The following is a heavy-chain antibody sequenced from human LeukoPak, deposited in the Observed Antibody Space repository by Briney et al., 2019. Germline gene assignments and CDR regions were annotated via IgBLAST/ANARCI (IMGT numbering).Heavy chain of an antibody. Sequence: GGSLRLSCAVSGFRVSDYDMSWVRQAPGKGLEWVGLIRDSGEAFYADFARGRFAISRDESENTLYLQMNSLRVEDTAVYFCARDRAANQDWVEFDPWGQGTPVIVSS. J-gene: IGHJ5*02. D-gene: IGHD3/OR15-3a*01. CDR3: ARDRAANQDWVEFDP. V-gene: IGHV3-66*03. CDR1: GFRVSDYD. CDR2: IRDSGEA.